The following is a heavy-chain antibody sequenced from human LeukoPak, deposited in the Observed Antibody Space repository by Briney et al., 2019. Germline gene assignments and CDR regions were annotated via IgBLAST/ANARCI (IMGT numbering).Heavy chain of an antibody. CDR3: AAPAHKSSGQADY. CDR2: IYPGDSDT. D-gene: IGHD6-19*01. CDR1: GYSFTSYW. Sequence: GESLKISCKGSGYSFTSYWIGWVRQMPGKGLGWMGIIYPGDSDTRYSPSFQGQVTISADKSISTAYLQWSSLKASDTAMYYCAAPAHKSSGQADYWGQGTLVTVSS. V-gene: IGHV5-51*01. J-gene: IGHJ4*02.